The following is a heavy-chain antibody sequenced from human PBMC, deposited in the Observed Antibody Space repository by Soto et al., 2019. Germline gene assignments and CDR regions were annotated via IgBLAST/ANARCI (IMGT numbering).Heavy chain of an antibody. Sequence: GGSLRLSCAASGFTFSSYSMNWVRQAPGKGLEWVSYISSSSSTIYYADSVKGRFTISRDNAKNSLYLQMNSLRDEDTAVYYCARDFANMITFGGVIVTNYYYYGMDVWGQGTTVTVSS. V-gene: IGHV3-48*02. CDR1: GFTFSSYS. D-gene: IGHD3-16*02. CDR3: ARDFANMITFGGVIVTNYYYYGMDV. J-gene: IGHJ6*02. CDR2: ISSSSSTI.